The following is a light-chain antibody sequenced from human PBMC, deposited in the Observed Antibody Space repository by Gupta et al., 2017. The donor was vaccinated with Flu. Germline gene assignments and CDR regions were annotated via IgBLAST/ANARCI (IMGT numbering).Light chain of an antibody. CDR2: DAY. J-gene: IGKJ1*01. CDR3: QQYDTWPPWT. V-gene: IGKV3-15*01. CDR1: QRISSK. Sequence: EIVMTQSPATLSVSPGERVTLSCRASQRISSKIAWYQQKPGQAPRLLIYDAYTRPTGIPARFSGGGSGTGFTLTNNSLQAEDFAVYYCQQYDTWPPWTLGQGTKVEIK.